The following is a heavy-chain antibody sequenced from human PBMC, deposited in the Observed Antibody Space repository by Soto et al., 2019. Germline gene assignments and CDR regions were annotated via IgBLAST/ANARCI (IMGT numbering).Heavy chain of an antibody. Sequence: SETLSLTCAVYGGSFSGYYWSWIRQPPGKGLEWIGEINHSGSTNYNPSLKSRVTISVDASKNQFSLKLSSVTAADTAVYYCASTGTTLNWFDPWGQGTLVTVSS. D-gene: IGHD1-7*01. CDR1: GGSFSGYY. CDR3: ASTGTTLNWFDP. V-gene: IGHV4-34*01. CDR2: INHSGST. J-gene: IGHJ5*02.